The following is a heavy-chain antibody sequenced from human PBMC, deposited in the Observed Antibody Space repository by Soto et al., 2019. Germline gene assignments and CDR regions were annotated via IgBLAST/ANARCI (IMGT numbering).Heavy chain of an antibody. Sequence: QVQLVQSGAEVTKPRPSVTVSCTASGDTFSRFTLSWVRQAPGQGLEWMGRIIPMLGMSNSALKFQGRVTITADKTQNKVYMHLNRLRSDDTAMYYCATSYGAGSAHFDSWGQGNLVTVSS. D-gene: IGHD3-10*01. CDR2: IIPMLGMS. CDR1: GDTFSRFT. V-gene: IGHV1-69*02. J-gene: IGHJ4*02. CDR3: ATSYGAGSAHFDS.